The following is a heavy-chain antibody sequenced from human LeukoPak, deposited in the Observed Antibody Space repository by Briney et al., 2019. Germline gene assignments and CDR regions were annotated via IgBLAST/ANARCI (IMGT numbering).Heavy chain of an antibody. D-gene: IGHD5-12*01. V-gene: IGHV3-30*18. CDR3: AKVPNRGYGGYDYFDY. CDR2: ISYDENNK. CDR1: GFTFSSYG. J-gene: IGHJ4*02. Sequence: GGSLRLSCAASGFTFSSYGMHWVRQAPGKGLEWVAVISYDENNKYCADSVKGRFTISRDNSKNMLYLQMNSLGAEDTAVYYCAKVPNRGYGGYDYFDYWGQGTLVTVSS.